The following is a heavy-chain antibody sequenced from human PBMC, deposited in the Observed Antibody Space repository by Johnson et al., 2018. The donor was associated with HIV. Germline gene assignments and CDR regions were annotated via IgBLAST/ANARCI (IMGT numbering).Heavy chain of an antibody. CDR2: ISYDGSNK. V-gene: IGHV3-30*04. Sequence: QVQLVESGGGLVQPGRSLRLSCAASGFTFSSYAMHWVRQAPGKGLEWVAVISYDGSNKYSADSVKGRFTISRDNSKNTLYLQMNSLRAEDTAVYYCARYCSGGSCYSVWQKNYAFDIWGHGTMVTVSS. J-gene: IGHJ3*02. D-gene: IGHD2-15*01. CDR3: ARYCSGGSCYSVWQKNYAFDI. CDR1: GFTFSSYA.